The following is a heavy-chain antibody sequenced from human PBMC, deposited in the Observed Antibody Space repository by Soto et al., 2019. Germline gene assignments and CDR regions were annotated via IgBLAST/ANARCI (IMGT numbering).Heavy chain of an antibody. CDR2: INPSGGYT. CDR1: GSTFPSSY. D-gene: IGHD1-26*01. CDR3: ERRTSGAWEICDY. J-gene: IGHJ4*01. V-gene: IGHV1-46*01. Sequence: ASVKLSCKASGSTFPSSYKNWVRQAPGKGLEWLGIINPSGGYTAYAQSFLGRVSMTSATSPTKIYMVLRNMRLADTAVPYFERRTSGAWEICDYSG.